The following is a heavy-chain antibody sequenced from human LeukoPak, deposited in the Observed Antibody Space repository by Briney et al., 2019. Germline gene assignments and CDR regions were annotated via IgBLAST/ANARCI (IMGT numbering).Heavy chain of an antibody. D-gene: IGHD1-26*01. CDR3: ARDPHRIGSYDY. CDR1: GFTFSSYS. J-gene: IGHJ4*02. CDR2: ISSSSSYI. Sequence: PGGSLRLSCAASGFTFSSYSMNWVRQAPGKGLEWVSSISSSSSYIYYADSVKGRFTISRDNAKNSLYLQMNSLRAEDTAVYYCARDPHRIGSYDYWGQGTLVTVSS. V-gene: IGHV3-21*01.